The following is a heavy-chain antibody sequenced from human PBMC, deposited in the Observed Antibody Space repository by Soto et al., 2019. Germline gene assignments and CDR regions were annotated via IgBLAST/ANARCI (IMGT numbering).Heavy chain of an antibody. V-gene: IGHV1-18*01. CDR2: ISAYNGNT. CDR3: AREDIVVVPAALDYYYGMDV. D-gene: IGHD2-2*01. J-gene: IGHJ6*02. Sequence: GASVKVSCKASGYTFTSYGISWVRQAPGQGLEWMGWISAYNGNTNYAQKLQCRVTMTTDTATSTAYMELRSLRSDDTAVYYCAREDIVVVPAALDYYYGMDVWGQGTTVTVSS. CDR1: GYTFTSYG.